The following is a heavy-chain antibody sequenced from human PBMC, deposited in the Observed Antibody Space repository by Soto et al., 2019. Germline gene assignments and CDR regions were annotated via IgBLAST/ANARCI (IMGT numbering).Heavy chain of an antibody. Sequence: EVQLLESGGGLVQPGESLRLSCAASGFTFSYYWMHWVRQAPGMGLVWVSRIHSDGSSTTYADSVKGRFTISRDIARNTLYLQMNSLRAEDTAVYYCARGDRGAFDLWGQGTVVTVSS. V-gene: IGHV3-74*01. CDR2: IHSDGSST. CDR3: ARGDRGAFDL. D-gene: IGHD1-26*01. CDR1: GFTFSYYW. J-gene: IGHJ3*01.